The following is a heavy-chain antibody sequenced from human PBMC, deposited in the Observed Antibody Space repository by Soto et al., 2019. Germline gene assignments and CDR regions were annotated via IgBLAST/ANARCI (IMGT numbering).Heavy chain of an antibody. V-gene: IGHV5-51*01. CDR3: ARYSSGWPYYFDY. Sequence: PGESLKISCKGSGYSFTSYWIAWVRQMPGKGLEWMGIIYLSDSDTRYSPSFQGRVTISADKSISTAYLQWSSLKASDTAMYYCARYSSGWPYYFDYWGQGTLVTDSS. CDR2: IYLSDSDT. CDR1: GYSFTSYW. D-gene: IGHD6-19*01. J-gene: IGHJ4*02.